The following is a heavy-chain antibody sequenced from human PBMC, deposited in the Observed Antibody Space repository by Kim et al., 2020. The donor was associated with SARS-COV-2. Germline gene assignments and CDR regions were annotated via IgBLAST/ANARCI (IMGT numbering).Heavy chain of an antibody. J-gene: IGHJ4*02. V-gene: IGHV3-74*01. Sequence: DSVKGRFTISRDNAKNTLYLQMNSLTAEDTAVYYCARRQFTSGWYYFDYWGQGTLVTVSS. D-gene: IGHD6-19*01. CDR3: ARRQFTSGWYYFDY.